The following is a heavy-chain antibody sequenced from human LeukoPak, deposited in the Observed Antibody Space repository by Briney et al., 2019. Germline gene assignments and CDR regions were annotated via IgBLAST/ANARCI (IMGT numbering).Heavy chain of an antibody. J-gene: IGHJ4*02. CDR1: GGSFSGYY. CDR3: ARGIKETTVTTGPLDY. D-gene: IGHD4-17*01. V-gene: IGHV4-34*01. CDR2: INHSGST. Sequence: SETLSLTCAVYGGSFSGYYWSWIRQPPGKGLEWIGEINHSGSTNYNPSLKSRVTILVDTSKNQFSLKLSSVTAADTAVYYCARGIKETTVTTGPLDYWGQGTLVTVSS.